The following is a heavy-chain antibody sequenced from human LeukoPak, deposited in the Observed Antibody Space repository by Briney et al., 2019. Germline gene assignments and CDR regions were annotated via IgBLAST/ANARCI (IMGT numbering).Heavy chain of an antibody. CDR2: ISAYNGNT. D-gene: IGHD6-19*01. CDR3: ARGGGLVPGTWFDP. Sequence: ASVKVSCKASGYTFTNFGISWVRQAPGQGLEWMGWISAYNGNTNYAQEFQGRVTMTTDASTSTAYLELRSLRSDDTDVYYCARGGGLVPGTWFDPWGQGTLVTVSS. J-gene: IGHJ5*02. CDR1: GYTFTNFG. V-gene: IGHV1-18*01.